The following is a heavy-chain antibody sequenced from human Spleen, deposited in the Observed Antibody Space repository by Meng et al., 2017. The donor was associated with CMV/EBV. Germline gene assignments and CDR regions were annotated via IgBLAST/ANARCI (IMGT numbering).Heavy chain of an antibody. J-gene: IGHJ6*02. D-gene: IGHD1-14*01. CDR3: ARRPTGHGMDA. CDR2: INSDGSST. Sequence: GESLKISCVASGFTFDDYGMTWVRQAPGKGLVWVSRINSDGSSTNYADSVKGRFTISRDNAKNTLYLQMNSLRAEDTAVYYCARRPTGHGMDAWGQGTTVTVSS. V-gene: IGHV3-74*01. CDR1: GFTFDDYG.